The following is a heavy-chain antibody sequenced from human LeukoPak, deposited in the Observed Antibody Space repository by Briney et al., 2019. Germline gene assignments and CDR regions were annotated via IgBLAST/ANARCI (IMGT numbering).Heavy chain of an antibody. Sequence: ASVTVSCTASGGTFSSYAISWVRQAPGQGLEWMGKINLSGGSTTYAQKFQGRVTMTRDTSTSTVYMELSSLRSEDTAVYYCARDYVDDIPMIKDYWGQGTLVTVSS. CDR2: INLSGGST. CDR1: GGTFSSYA. CDR3: ARDYVDDIPMIKDY. J-gene: IGHJ4*02. V-gene: IGHV1-46*01. D-gene: IGHD2-8*01.